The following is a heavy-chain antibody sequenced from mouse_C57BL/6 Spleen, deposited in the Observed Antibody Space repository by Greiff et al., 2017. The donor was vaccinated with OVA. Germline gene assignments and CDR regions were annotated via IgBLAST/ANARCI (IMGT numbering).Heavy chain of an antibody. D-gene: IGHD2-5*01. J-gene: IGHJ3*01. Sequence: EVMLVESGGGLVKPGGSLKLSCAASGFTFSDYGMHWVRQAPEKGLEWVAYISSGSSTIYYADTVKGRFTISRDNAKNTLFLQMPSLRSEDTAMYYCAGGYSNYEGFAYWGQGTLVTVSA. CDR3: AGGYSNYEGFAY. V-gene: IGHV5-17*01. CDR1: GFTFSDYG. CDR2: ISSGSSTI.